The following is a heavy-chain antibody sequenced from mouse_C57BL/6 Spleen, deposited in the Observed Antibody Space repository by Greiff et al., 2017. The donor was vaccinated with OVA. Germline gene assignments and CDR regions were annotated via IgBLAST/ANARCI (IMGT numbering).Heavy chain of an antibody. CDR3: ALYGSSYGY. V-gene: IGHV14-2*01. D-gene: IGHD1-1*01. J-gene: IGHJ2*01. CDR1: GFNIKDYY. CDR2: IDPEDGET. Sequence: EVQLQQSGAELVKPGASVKLSCTASGFNIKDYYMQWVKQRPEQGLEWIGRIDPEDGETNYAAKFQGKATITADTSSNTAYLQLSSLTSEDTAVYYCALYGSSYGYWGQGTTLTVSS.